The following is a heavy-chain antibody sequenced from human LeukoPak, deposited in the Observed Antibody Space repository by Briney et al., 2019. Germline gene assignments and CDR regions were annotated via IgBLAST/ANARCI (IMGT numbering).Heavy chain of an antibody. Sequence: PGGSLRLSCAASGFTVSSNYMSWVRQAPGKGPEWVSVIYSGGSTYYSDSVKGRFTISRDNSKNTLYLQMNSLRAEDTAVYYCARVSGHPDYYDSSGYVGYWGQGTLVTVSS. D-gene: IGHD3-22*01. CDR2: IYSGGST. CDR1: GFTVSSNY. CDR3: ARVSGHPDYYDSSGYVGY. J-gene: IGHJ4*02. V-gene: IGHV3-53*01.